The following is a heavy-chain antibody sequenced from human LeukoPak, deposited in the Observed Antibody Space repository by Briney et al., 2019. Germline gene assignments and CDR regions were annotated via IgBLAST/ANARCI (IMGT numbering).Heavy chain of an antibody. J-gene: IGHJ4*02. CDR1: GGTLSSYA. D-gene: IGHD5-12*01. CDR2: IIPIFGTA. Sequence: SVKVSCKASGGTLSSYAISWVRQAPGQGLEWMGGIIPIFGTANYAQKFQGRVTITADESTSTAYMELSSLRSEDTAVYYCASFFYSGYDSLDYWGQGTLVTVSS. CDR3: ASFFYSGYDSLDY. V-gene: IGHV1-69*13.